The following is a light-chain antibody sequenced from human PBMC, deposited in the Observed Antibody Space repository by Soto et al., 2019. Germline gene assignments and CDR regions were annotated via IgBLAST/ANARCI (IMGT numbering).Light chain of an antibody. V-gene: IGKV3-20*01. CDR2: GAS. J-gene: IGKJ1*01. CDR3: QQYGSSRT. Sequence: EMVLTHSPATLSLSPLDRXNLXCRASQSVSSYLAWYQQKPGQAPRLLIYGASTRATGIPARFSGSGSGTDFTLTISRLEPEDFAVYYCQQYGSSRTFGQGTKVDIK. CDR1: QSVSSY.